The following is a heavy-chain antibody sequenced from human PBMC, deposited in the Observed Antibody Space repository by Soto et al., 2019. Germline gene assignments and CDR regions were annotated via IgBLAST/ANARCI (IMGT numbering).Heavy chain of an antibody. CDR2: INPNSGGT. Sequence: ASVKVSCKASGYTFTGYYMHWVRQAPGQGLEWMGWINPNSGGTNYAQKFQGWVTMTRDTSISTAYMELSRLRSDDTAVYYCARGEHGEIDAFEIRGQGTMVTVSS. V-gene: IGHV1-2*04. J-gene: IGHJ3*02. D-gene: IGHD3-10*01. CDR1: GYTFTGYY. CDR3: ARGEHGEIDAFEI.